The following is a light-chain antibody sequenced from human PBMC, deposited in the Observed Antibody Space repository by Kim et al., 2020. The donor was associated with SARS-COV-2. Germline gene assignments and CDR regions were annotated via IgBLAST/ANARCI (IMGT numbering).Light chain of an antibody. Sequence: SYELTQPPSLSVSPGQTARITCSGDTLPEKQTYWYQQKSGQAPLLVIYIDNERPSGIPGRFSGSSSGTTVTLTISGVQAEDDADYYCQSADGSGTYVFGTGTKVTVL. V-gene: IGLV3-25*03. CDR3: QSADGSGTYV. CDR2: IDN. CDR1: TLPEKQ. J-gene: IGLJ1*01.